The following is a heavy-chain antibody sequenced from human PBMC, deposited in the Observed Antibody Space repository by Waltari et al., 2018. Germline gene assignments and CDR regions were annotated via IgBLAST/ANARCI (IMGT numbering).Heavy chain of an antibody. D-gene: IGHD5-12*01. CDR2: ISIGGMTV. J-gene: IGHJ3*02. Sequence: EVQLVESGGGLVQPGGSLRLSCAASGFTFSSYEMNWVRQAPGKGLGWVSYISIGGMTVYYKDSVKGRCSISRDDAKSSLYLQMNSLRAEDTAVYYCARRWLRSDSFDIWGQGTMVTVSS. V-gene: IGHV3-48*03. CDR1: GFTFSSYE. CDR3: ARRWLRSDSFDI.